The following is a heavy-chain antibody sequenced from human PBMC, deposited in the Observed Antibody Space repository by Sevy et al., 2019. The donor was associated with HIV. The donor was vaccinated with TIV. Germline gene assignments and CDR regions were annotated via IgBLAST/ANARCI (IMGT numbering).Heavy chain of an antibody. D-gene: IGHD4-17*01. CDR3: ARGWGPTVTKFDY. CDR1: ASIFTYYA. CDR2: IVLGNGRT. V-gene: IGHV1-3*01. Sequence: ASVKVSCKASASIFTYYALHWVRQAPGQRLEWMGWIVLGNGRTKYSKDFQGRVTFTRDRSARIAYMGLSSLRSEDTAVYYCARGWGPTVTKFDYWGQGSLVTVSS. J-gene: IGHJ4*02.